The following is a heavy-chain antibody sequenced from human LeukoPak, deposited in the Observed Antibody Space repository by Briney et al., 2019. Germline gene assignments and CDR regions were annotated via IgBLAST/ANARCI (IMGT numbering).Heavy chain of an antibody. J-gene: IGHJ4*02. D-gene: IGHD3-16*01. V-gene: IGHV3-48*03. CDR1: GFTLRAYE. Sequence: GGSLRLSCAPSGFTLRAYEMNWVRQAPGKGLEWLSYISGSGDTIYYAESVKGRFTISRDNAKNSLYLQMSTLRAEDGAVYYCVSAYGGLLDYWGQGTLVTVSS. CDR2: ISGSGDTI. CDR3: VSAYGGLLDY.